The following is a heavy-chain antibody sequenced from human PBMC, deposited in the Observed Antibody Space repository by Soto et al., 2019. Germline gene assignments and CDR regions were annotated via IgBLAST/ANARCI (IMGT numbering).Heavy chain of an antibody. D-gene: IGHD6-13*01. Sequence: QAQVVQSGAEVRKPGASVKLSCKASEGTFNSYAIAWVRQAPGQGLEWMGGIIPYYNTLNYAQKFQGRVTITADDSTNTGYLELSSLRSDDTAVYFCASGASRWYPYFIDSWAQGTLVTVSS. CDR1: EGTFNSYA. J-gene: IGHJ4*02. CDR3: ASGASRWYPYFIDS. CDR2: IIPYYNTL. V-gene: IGHV1-69*01.